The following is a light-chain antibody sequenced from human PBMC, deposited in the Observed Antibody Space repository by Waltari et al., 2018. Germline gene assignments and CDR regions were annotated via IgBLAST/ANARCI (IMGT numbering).Light chain of an antibody. J-gene: IGKJ4*01. CDR2: RVS. Sequence: PQSPLSLPVTLGQPASISCNSSRSLVHTDGNTFFYWYHQRPGQSPRRLIYRVSNRDSGVPDRFSGSGSGTDFTLRISRVEAEDVGIYYCMQGTHWPLTFGGGTKVEIK. V-gene: IGKV2-30*02. CDR1: RSLVHTDGNTF. CDR3: MQGTHWPLT.